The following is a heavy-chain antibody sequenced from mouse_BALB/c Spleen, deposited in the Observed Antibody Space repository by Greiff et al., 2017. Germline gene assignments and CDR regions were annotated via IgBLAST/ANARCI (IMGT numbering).Heavy chain of an antibody. Sequence: EVQLVESGGGLVKPGGSLKLSCAASGFTFSSYTMSWVRQTPEKRLEWVATISSGGSYTYYPDSVKGRFTISRDNAKKTLYLQMSSLKSEDTAMYYCTREDGNYHYYAMDYWGQGTSVTVSS. D-gene: IGHD2-1*01. V-gene: IGHV5-6-4*01. J-gene: IGHJ4*01. CDR2: ISSGGSYT. CDR3: TREDGNYHYYAMDY. CDR1: GFTFSSYT.